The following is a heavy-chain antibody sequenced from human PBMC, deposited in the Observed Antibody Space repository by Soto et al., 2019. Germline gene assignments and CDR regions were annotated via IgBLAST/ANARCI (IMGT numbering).Heavy chain of an antibody. J-gene: IGHJ4*02. D-gene: IGHD3-10*01. CDR3: ARGGGYLDY. Sequence: QVQLVQSGAEVKKPGASVRVSCKTSDYTFSNYGISWVRQAPGQGLEWMGWISVNNGNTDYAQNLQGRLTMPTDTSTSTAYMELRSLRSDDTAVYYCARGGGYLDYWGQGALVTVSS. CDR2: ISVNNGNT. V-gene: IGHV1-18*01. CDR1: DYTFSNYG.